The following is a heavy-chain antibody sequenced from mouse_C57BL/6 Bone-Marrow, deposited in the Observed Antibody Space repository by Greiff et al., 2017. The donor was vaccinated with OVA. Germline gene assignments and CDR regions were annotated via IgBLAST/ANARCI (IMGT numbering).Heavy chain of an antibody. CDR1: GFTFSDYY. CDR3: ASLDSSGYGWFAY. D-gene: IGHD3-2*02. CDR2: ISNGGGST. J-gene: IGHJ3*01. Sequence: DVTLVESGGGLVQPGGSLKLSCAASGFTFSDYYMYWVRQTPEKRLEWVAYISNGGGSTYYPDTVKGRFTISRDNAKNTLYLQMSRLKAEDTAMYYCASLDSSGYGWFAYWGQGTLVTVSA. V-gene: IGHV5-12*01.